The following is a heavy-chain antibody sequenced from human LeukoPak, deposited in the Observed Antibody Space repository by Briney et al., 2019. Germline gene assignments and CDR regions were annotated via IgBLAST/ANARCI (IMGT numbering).Heavy chain of an antibody. CDR3: AKDHSYGSGSYFDY. Sequence: GGSLRLSCAASGFTFDDYAMHWVRQAPGKGLEWVSGISWNSGNIGYADSVKGRFTISRDNAKNSLYLQMNSLRAEDTALYYCAKDHSYGSGSYFDYWGQGTLVTVSS. V-gene: IGHV3-9*01. D-gene: IGHD3-10*01. CDR1: GFTFDDYA. J-gene: IGHJ4*02. CDR2: ISWNSGNI.